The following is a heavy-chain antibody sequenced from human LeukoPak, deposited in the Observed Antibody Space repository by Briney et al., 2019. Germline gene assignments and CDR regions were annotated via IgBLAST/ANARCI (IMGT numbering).Heavy chain of an antibody. J-gene: IGHJ1*01. CDR2: IMPLFGTA. CDR3: ARGSMSPYYYDSSGYPSAFQH. V-gene: IGHV1-69*05. CDR1: GGTFNSYA. Sequence: SVKVSCKASGGTFNSYAISWVRQAPGQGLEWMGGIMPLFGTANYAQEFQGRVTFTTDESASTAYMELSSLRSEDTAVYYCARGSMSPYYYDSSGYPSAFQHWGQGTLVTVSS. D-gene: IGHD3-22*01.